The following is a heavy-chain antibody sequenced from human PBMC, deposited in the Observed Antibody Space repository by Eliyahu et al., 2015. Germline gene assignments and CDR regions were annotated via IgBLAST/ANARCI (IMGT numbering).Heavy chain of an antibody. CDR1: GFVFSDHW. D-gene: IGHD3-3*01. V-gene: IGHV3-21*02. J-gene: IGHJ1*01. Sequence: DVQLTESGGALAQPGGSLRLSCAASGFVFSDHWMSWVRQAPGKGLEWVSSISENSTFMYYADSVKGRFTISRDNAKNSLSLQMNSLRAEDTGVYYCARDPLRLFGMVIPGFDTWGQGSLVTVSS. CDR3: ARDPLRLFGMVIPGFDT. CDR2: ISENSTFM.